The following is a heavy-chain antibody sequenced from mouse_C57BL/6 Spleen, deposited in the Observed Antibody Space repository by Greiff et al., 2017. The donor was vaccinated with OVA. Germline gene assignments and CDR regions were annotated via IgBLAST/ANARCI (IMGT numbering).Heavy chain of an antibody. D-gene: IGHD1-1*01. CDR3: ARSGDYGNFDY. Sequence: QVQLQQPGAELVMPGASVKLSCKASGYTFTSYWMHWVKQRPGQGLEWIGEIDPSDSYTNYNQKFKGKSTLTVDKSSSTAYMQLSSLTSEDSAVYYCARSGDYGNFDYWGQGTTLTVSS. CDR2: IDPSDSYT. V-gene: IGHV1-69*01. CDR1: GYTFTSYW. J-gene: IGHJ2*01.